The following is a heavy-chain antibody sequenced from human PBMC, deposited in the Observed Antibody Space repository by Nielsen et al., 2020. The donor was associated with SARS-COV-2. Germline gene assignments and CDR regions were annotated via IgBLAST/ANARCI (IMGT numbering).Heavy chain of an antibody. D-gene: IGHD3-22*01. V-gene: IGHV4-34*01. Sequence: SETLSLTCTVSGGSISSYYWSWIRQPPGKGLEWIGEINHSGSTNYNPSLKSRVTISVDTSKNQFSLKLSSVTAADTAVYYCARGQWMIVADYWGQGTLVTVSS. J-gene: IGHJ4*02. CDR2: INHSGST. CDR3: ARGQWMIVADY. CDR1: GGSISSYY.